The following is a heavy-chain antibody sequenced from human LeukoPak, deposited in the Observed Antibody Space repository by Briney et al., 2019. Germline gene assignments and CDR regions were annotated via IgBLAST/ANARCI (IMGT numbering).Heavy chain of an antibody. D-gene: IGHD1-26*01. CDR3: ARYYSGSYGFDY. CDR2: IFPSGST. Sequence: SGTLSLTCTVSGGSISNSHWWTWVRQPPGKGLEWIGEIFPSGSTDYNPSLKSRVTISVDKSKNQFSLKLSSVTAADTAVYYCARYYSGSYGFDYWGQGTLVTVSS. J-gene: IGHJ4*02. V-gene: IGHV4-4*02. CDR1: GGSISNSHW.